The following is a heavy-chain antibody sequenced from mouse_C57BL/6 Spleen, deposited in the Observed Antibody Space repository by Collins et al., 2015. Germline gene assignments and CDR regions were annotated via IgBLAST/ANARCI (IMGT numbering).Heavy chain of an antibody. CDR2: INPNNGGT. J-gene: IGHJ4*01. D-gene: IGHD2-3*01. V-gene: IGHV1-26*01. Sequence: EVQLQQSGPELVKPGASVKISCKASGYTFTDYYMNWVKQSHGKSLEWIGDINPNNGGTSYNQKFKGKATLTVDKSSSTAYMELRSLTSEDSAVYYCARYWLLPYAMDYWGQGTSVTVSS. CDR3: ARYWLLPYAMDY. CDR1: GYTFTDYY.